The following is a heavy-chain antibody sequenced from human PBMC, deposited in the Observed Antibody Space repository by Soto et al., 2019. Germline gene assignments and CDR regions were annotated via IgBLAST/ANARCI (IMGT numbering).Heavy chain of an antibody. CDR1: GFAFIAYA. Sequence: GSLRLSCAASGFAFIAYAIILCRHSAGKWLEWVSVISGSGGTTYYADSVKGRFTISRDNSKNTLYVQMNSLRAEDTAVYYCAKVRESAAAGHFDSWGQGTLVTVSS. CDR2: ISGSGGTT. D-gene: IGHD6-13*01. V-gene: IGHV3-23*01. J-gene: IGHJ4*02. CDR3: AKVRESAAAGHFDS.